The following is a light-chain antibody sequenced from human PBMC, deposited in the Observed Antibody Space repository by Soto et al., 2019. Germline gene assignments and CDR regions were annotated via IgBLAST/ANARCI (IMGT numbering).Light chain of an antibody. Sequence: EIVVTQAPATLSLSPGERATLSCRASQSVSSYLAWYQQKPGQATRLLIYDASNRAPGIPARFSGSGSGTDFTLTISSLEPEDFAVYYCQQRSNWPRRTFGGGTKVEIK. J-gene: IGKJ4*01. V-gene: IGKV3-11*01. CDR3: QQRSNWPRRT. CDR2: DAS. CDR1: QSVSSY.